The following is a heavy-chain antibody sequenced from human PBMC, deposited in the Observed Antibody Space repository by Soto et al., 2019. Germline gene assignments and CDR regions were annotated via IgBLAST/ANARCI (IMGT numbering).Heavy chain of an antibody. CDR1: GDSISRGYY. V-gene: IGHV4-61*01. CDR3: ARADGYYYKDAFDI. J-gene: IGHJ3*02. CDR2: IYYSGST. Sequence: SETLSLTCAVSGDSISRGYYWAWIRQPPGKGLEWIGYIYYSGSTNYNPSLKSRVTISVDTSKNQFSLKLSSVTAADTAVYYCARADGYYYKDAFDIWGQGTMVTVSS. D-gene: IGHD3-22*01.